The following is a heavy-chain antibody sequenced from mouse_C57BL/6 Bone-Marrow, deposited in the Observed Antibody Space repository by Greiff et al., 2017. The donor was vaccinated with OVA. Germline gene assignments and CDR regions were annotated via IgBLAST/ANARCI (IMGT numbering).Heavy chain of an antibody. CDR3: GRGGMGLRRYFDY. CDR1: GYTFTSYW. D-gene: IGHD2-4*01. CDR2: IHPNSGST. J-gene: IGHJ2*01. Sequence: QVQLQQPGAELVKPGASVKLSCKASGYTFTSYWMHWVKQRPGQGLEWIGMIHPNSGSTNYNEKFKSKATLTVDKSSSTAYMQLSSLTSEDSAVYYCGRGGMGLRRYFDYWGQGTTLTVSS. V-gene: IGHV1-64*01.